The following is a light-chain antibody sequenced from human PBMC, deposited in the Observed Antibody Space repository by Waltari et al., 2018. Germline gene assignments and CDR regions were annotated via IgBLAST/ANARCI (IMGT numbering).Light chain of an antibody. CDR1: SGDVGGYNY. CDR3: CSFASSSTLV. J-gene: IGLJ2*01. Sequence: QSALTQPASVSGSPGQSITISCTGTSGDVGGYNYVSWYQHHPGKAPKLVIYGVTNRPSGVSNRFSGSKSGNTASLTISGLQAEDEADCYCCSFASSSTLVFGEGTKLTVL. CDR2: GVT. V-gene: IGLV2-14*01.